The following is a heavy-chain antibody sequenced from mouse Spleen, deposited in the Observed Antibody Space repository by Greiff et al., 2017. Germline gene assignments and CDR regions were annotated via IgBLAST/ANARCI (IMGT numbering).Heavy chain of an antibody. D-gene: IGHD1-1*01. Sequence: VQLQQSGPVLVKPGASVKMSCKASGYTFTDYYMNWVKQSHGKSLEWIGVINPYNGGTSYNQKFKGKATLTVDKSSSTAYMELNSLTSEDSAVYYCAFITTVVPDYWGQGTTLTVSS. J-gene: IGHJ2*01. CDR3: AFITTVVPDY. CDR1: GYTFTDYY. V-gene: IGHV1-19*01. CDR2: INPYNGGT.